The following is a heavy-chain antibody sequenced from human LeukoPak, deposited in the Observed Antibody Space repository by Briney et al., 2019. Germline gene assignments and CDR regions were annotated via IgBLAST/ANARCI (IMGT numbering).Heavy chain of an antibody. J-gene: IGHJ5*02. V-gene: IGHV3-74*01. CDR3: VSRDWFDP. CDR2: INSDGTST. CDR1: GFXFSNYW. Sequence: GGSLRLSCAASGFXFSNYWMNWVRXAPGKGLMWVSRINSDGTSTNYADSVKGRFTISRDNVKNTLYLQMNSLRAEDTAVYYCVSRDWFDPWGLGTLVTVSS.